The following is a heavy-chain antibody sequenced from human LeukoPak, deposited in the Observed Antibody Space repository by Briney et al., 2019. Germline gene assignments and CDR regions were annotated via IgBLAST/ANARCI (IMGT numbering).Heavy chain of an antibody. V-gene: IGHV3-49*04. D-gene: IGHD1-14*01. J-gene: IGHJ4*02. CDR3: TRNHNTQDFDY. CDR2: IRSSPNGGTT. Sequence: GSLRLSCTTSGFTFSVFAINWVRQAPGKGLEWVGLIRSSPNGGTTEYGASVKGRFIISRDDSKNIAYLQMNSLKTEDTAVYYCTRNHNTQDFDYWGQGILVTVSS. CDR1: GFTFSVFA.